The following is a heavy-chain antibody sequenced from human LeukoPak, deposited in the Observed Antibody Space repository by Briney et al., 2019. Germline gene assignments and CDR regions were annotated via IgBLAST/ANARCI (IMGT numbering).Heavy chain of an antibody. CDR1: GYSFTSYW. Sequence: GESLKISCKGSGYSFTSYWIGWVHQMPGKGLEWMGIIYPGDSDTRYSPSFQGQVTISADKSISTAYLQWSSLKASDTAMYYCASHKGSGYGGYDFDYWGQGTLVTVSS. CDR3: ASHKGSGYGGYDFDY. CDR2: IYPGDSDT. J-gene: IGHJ4*02. V-gene: IGHV5-51*07. D-gene: IGHD5-12*01.